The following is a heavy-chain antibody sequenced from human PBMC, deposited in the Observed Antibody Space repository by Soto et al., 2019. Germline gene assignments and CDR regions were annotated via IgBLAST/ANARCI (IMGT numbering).Heavy chain of an antibody. J-gene: IGHJ4*02. V-gene: IGHV3-23*01. CDR2: ISGSGGST. Sequence: PGGSLRLSCAASGFTFSSYAMSWVRQAPGKGLEWVSAISGSGGSTYYADSVKGRFTISRDNSKNTLYLQMNSLRAEDTAVYYCAKDSYYDYVWGSYANYWGQGTLVTVSS. D-gene: IGHD3-16*01. CDR3: AKDSYYDYVWGSYANY. CDR1: GFTFSSYA.